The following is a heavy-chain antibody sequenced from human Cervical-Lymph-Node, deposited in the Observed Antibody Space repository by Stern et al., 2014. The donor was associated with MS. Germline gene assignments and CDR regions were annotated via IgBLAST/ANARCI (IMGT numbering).Heavy chain of an antibody. D-gene: IGHD3-22*01. CDR3: AIFPYDSSGYRDDAFDI. CDR1: GYSFANYW. CDR2: IYPGDSDT. J-gene: IGHJ3*02. Sequence: EVQLVQSGAEVKKPGESLKISCKGSGYSFANYWINWVRQMPGKGLEWMGIIYPGDSDTRYSPSFQGQVTISADKSISTAYLQWSSLKASDTAMYYCAIFPYDSSGYRDDAFDIWGQGTMVTVSS. V-gene: IGHV5-51*01.